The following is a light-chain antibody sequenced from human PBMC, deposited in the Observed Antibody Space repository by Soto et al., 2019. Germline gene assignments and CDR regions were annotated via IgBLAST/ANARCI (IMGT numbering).Light chain of an antibody. CDR1: QSVSSN. CDR2: GAS. J-gene: IGKJ2*01. Sequence: EIVMTQSPATLSVSPGESATLSCRASQSVSSNLAWYQQRPGQAPRLLIYGASTRATGIPARFSGSGSGTEFALTISSLQSEDLAVYYCQQYDDWPPYTFGQGTKLEIK. V-gene: IGKV3-15*01. CDR3: QQYDDWPPYT.